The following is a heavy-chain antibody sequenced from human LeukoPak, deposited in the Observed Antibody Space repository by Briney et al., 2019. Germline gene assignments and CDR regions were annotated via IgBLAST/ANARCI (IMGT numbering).Heavy chain of an antibody. CDR2: IYYSGST. J-gene: IGHJ4*02. CDR1: GYSISSGSYY. CDR3: ARDLTGPGGFDY. Sequence: SETLSLTCAVSGYSISSGSYYWSWIRQPPGKGLEWIGYIYYSGSTNYNPSLKSRVTISVDTSKNQFSLKLSSVTAADTAVYYCARDLTGPGGFDYWGQGTLVTVSS. V-gene: IGHV4-61*01. D-gene: IGHD1-14*01.